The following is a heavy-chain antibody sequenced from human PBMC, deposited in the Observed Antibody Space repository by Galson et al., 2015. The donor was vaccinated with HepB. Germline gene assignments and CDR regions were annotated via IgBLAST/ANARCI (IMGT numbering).Heavy chain of an antibody. D-gene: IGHD6-13*01. CDR2: ISSSSSYI. CDR1: GFTFSSYS. J-gene: IGHJ4*02. V-gene: IGHV3-21*01. CDR3: ARVRRRQQLADFDY. Sequence: LRLSCAASGFTFSSYSMNWVRQAPGKGLEWVSSISSSSSYIYYADSVKGRFTISRDNAKNSLYLQMNSLRAEDTAVYYCARVRRRQQLADFDYWGQGTLVTVSS.